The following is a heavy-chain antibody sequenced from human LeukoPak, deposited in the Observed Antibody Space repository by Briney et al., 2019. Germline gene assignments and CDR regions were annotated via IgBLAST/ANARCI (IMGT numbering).Heavy chain of an antibody. CDR2: INHSGTT. D-gene: IGHD2-15*01. V-gene: IGHV4-39*01. CDR1: GGSISSSSYY. CDR3: ARRRQIVATVHFDY. J-gene: IGHJ4*02. Sequence: PSETLSLTCTVSGGSISSSSYYWGWIRQPPGKGLEWIGSINHSGTTNYNPSLKSRVTISVDTSKTQFSLKLSSVTAADTAVYYCARRRQIVATVHFDYWGQGTLVTVSS.